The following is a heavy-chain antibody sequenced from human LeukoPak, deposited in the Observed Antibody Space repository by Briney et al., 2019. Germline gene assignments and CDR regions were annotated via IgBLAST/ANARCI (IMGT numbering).Heavy chain of an antibody. CDR3: ARGRRYITYYMDV. CDR2: IYYSGST. J-gene: IGHJ6*03. V-gene: IGHV4-39*07. D-gene: IGHD1-14*01. Sequence: SETLSLTCTVSGGSISSSSYYWAWIRQPPGKGLEWIGSIYYSGSTYYNPSLKSRVTISVDTSKNQFSLKLSSVTAADTAVYYCARGRRYITYYMDVWGKGTTVTVSS. CDR1: GGSISSSSYY.